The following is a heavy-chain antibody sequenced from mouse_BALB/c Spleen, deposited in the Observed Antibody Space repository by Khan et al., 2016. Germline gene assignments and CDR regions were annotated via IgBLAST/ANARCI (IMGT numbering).Heavy chain of an antibody. Sequence: QIQLVQSGPELKKPGETVKISCKASGYTFTNSGMYWVKQAPGKGLKWVGWINTYTGEPNYADDFKGRFAFTLETSASTAYLQINNLTTEDTTAYFGERCAMGTTEWYFDVWGQGTTVTVSS. D-gene: IGHD2-14*01. J-gene: IGHJ1*01. CDR2: INTYTGEP. V-gene: IGHV9-3-1*01. CDR3: ERCAMGTTEWYFDV. CDR1: GYTFTNSG.